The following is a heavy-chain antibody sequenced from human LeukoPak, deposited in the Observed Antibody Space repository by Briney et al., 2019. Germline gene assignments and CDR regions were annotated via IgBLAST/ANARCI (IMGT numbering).Heavy chain of an antibody. V-gene: IGHV3-13*01. CDR1: GFTFSSYD. CDR2: IGTAGDT. D-gene: IGHD1-20*01. J-gene: IGHJ4*02. Sequence: PGGSLRLSCAASGFTFSSYDMHWVRQATGKGLEWVSAIGTAGDTYYPGSVKGRFTISRENAKNSLYLQMNSLRAGDTAVYYCARGSITGTTGYFDYWGRGTLVTVSS. CDR3: ARGSITGTTGYFDY.